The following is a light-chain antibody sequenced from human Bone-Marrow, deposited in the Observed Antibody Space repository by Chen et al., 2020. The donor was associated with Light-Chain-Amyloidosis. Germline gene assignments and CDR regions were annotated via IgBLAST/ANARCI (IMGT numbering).Light chain of an antibody. CDR2: GSS. J-gene: IGKJ4*01. CDR1: QTISSNY. Sequence: EIVLTQSPGTLSLSPGEGANLSCRASQTISSNYLTWYQQKFGQAPRLLIYGSSSRATGIPDRFTGSGSGTDFTRTISRLEPEDFAMYYCQQYGTSPLTFGGGTKVESK. V-gene: IGKV3-20*01. CDR3: QQYGTSPLT.